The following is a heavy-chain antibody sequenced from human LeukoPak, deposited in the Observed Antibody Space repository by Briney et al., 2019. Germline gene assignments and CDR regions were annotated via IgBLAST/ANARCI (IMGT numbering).Heavy chain of an antibody. CDR3: AKDIHDFQSDY. CDR1: GFTFSNYW. CDR2: IKQDGSEK. V-gene: IGHV3-7*01. Sequence: PGGSLRLSCTASGFTFSNYWMTWVRQAPGKGLEWVASIKQDGSEKQYVGSVRGRFTISRDNAKNVLDLQMDSLTAEDTALYYCAKDIHDFQSDYWGQGTLVTVSS. J-gene: IGHJ4*02. D-gene: IGHD2-2*02.